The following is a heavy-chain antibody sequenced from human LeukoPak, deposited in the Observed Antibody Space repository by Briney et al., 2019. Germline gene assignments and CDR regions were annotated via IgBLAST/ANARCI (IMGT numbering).Heavy chain of an antibody. J-gene: IGHJ4*02. D-gene: IGHD6-13*01. V-gene: IGHV3-53*01. Sequence: PGGSLRLSCAASGFTFSSYAMHWVRQAPGKGLEWVSVIYSSGSTYYADSVKGRFTISRDNSKNTLHLQMNTLRAEDTAVYYCASRIATAGSVDYWGQGTLVTVSS. CDR1: GFTFSSYA. CDR3: ASRIATAGSVDY. CDR2: IYSSGST.